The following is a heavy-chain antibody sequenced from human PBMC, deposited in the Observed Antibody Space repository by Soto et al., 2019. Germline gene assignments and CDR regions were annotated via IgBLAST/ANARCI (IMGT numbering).Heavy chain of an antibody. J-gene: IGHJ4*02. CDR2: ISGSGGST. CDR1: GFTFSSYA. Sequence: HPGGSLRLSCAASGFTFSSYAMSWVRQAPGKGLEWVSAISGSGGSTYYADSVKGRFTISRDNSKNTLYLQMNSLRAEDTAVYYCAKDQGSSGYPMWYFDYWGQGTLVTVSS. CDR3: AKDQGSSGYPMWYFDY. V-gene: IGHV3-23*01. D-gene: IGHD3-22*01.